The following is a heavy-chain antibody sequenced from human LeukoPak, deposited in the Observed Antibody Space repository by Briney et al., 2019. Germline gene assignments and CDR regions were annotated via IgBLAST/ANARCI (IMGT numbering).Heavy chain of an antibody. CDR2: IIPIFGTA. Sequence: SVKVSCKASGGTFSSYAISWVRQAPGQGLEWMGRIIPIFGTANYAQKFQGRVTITTDESTSTAYMELSSLRSEDTAVYYCATSHRGVRGVIKPHLDYWGQGTLVTVPS. J-gene: IGHJ4*02. CDR1: GGTFSSYA. CDR3: ATSHRGVRGVIKPHLDY. D-gene: IGHD3-10*01. V-gene: IGHV1-69*05.